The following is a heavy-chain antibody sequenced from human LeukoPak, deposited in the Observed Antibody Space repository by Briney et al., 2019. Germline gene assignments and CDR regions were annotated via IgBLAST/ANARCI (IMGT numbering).Heavy chain of an antibody. D-gene: IGHD6-13*01. CDR1: GGTFSSYA. Sequence: SAKVSCKASGGTFSSYAISWVRQAPGQGLEWMGGIIPIFGTANAAQKFQGRLTITTDESTSTAYMELSSLRSEDTAVYYCARGGIAAALGYSYYYIDVWGKGTTVTVSS. CDR2: IIPIFGTA. CDR3: ARGGIAAALGYSYYYIDV. V-gene: IGHV1-69*05. J-gene: IGHJ6*03.